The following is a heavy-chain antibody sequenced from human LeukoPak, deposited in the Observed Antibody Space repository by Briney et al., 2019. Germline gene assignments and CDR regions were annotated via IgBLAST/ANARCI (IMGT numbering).Heavy chain of an antibody. D-gene: IGHD6-6*01. CDR2: IRYDGSNK. Sequence: GGSLRLSCAASGFTFSSYGMHWVRQAPGKGLEWVAFIRYDGSNKYYADSVKGRFTISRDNSKNTLYLQMNSLRAEDTAVYYCAKEVEYSSSPALDYWGQGTLVTVSS. CDR3: AKEVEYSSSPALDY. J-gene: IGHJ4*02. V-gene: IGHV3-30*02. CDR1: GFTFSSYG.